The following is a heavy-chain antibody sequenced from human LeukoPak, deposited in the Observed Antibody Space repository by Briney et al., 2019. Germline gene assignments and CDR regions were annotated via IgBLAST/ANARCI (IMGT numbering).Heavy chain of an antibody. CDR1: GGSIFSYY. CDR2: IYSNGIT. Sequence: SETLSLTCTVSGGSIFSYYWNWIRQPPGRGLEWIGYIYSNGITTYNPSLRSRGIISIATSKNQFSLRLRSVTAADTAIYYCARRAYYDSSGYYPASGYFDLWGRGALVTVSS. D-gene: IGHD3-22*01. J-gene: IGHJ2*01. CDR3: ARRAYYDSSGYYPASGYFDL. V-gene: IGHV4-4*08.